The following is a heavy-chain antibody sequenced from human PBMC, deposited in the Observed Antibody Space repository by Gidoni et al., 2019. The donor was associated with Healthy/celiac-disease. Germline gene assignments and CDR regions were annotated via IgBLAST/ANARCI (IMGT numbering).Heavy chain of an antibody. V-gene: IGHV1-69*04. D-gene: IGHD6-13*01. CDR1: GGPFSSYA. CDR2: IIPILGIA. J-gene: IGHJ6*03. Sequence: QVQLVQSGAEVKKPGSSVKVSCKASGGPFSSYAISWVRQAPGQGLEWMGRIIPILGIANYAQKFQGRVTITADKSTSTAYMELSSLRSEDTAVYYCARDVEKQLVPSYYYYYMDVWGKGTTVTVSS. CDR3: ARDVEKQLVPSYYYYYMDV.